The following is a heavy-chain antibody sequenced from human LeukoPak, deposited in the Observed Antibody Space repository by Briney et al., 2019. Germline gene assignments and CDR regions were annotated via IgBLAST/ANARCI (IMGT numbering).Heavy chain of an antibody. V-gene: IGHV1-18*01. CDR3: ARDAVRTMVRGAIGGY. CDR2: ISAYNGNT. CDR1: GYTFTSYA. Sequence: ASVKVSCKASGYTFTSYAMHWVRQAPGQGLEWMGWISAYNGNTNYAQKLQGRVTMTTDTSTSTAYMELRSLRSDDTAVYYCARDAVRTMVRGAIGGYWGQGTLVTVSS. J-gene: IGHJ4*02. D-gene: IGHD3-10*01.